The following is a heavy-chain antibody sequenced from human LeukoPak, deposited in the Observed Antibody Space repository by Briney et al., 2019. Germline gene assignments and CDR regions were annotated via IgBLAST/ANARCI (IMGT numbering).Heavy chain of an antibody. V-gene: IGHV1-2*02. Sequence: ASVKVSCKTSGYIFTGYYMHWVRQAPGQGLEWMGWINPNSGDTHYAQNFQGRVTMTRDTSISTAYMELSRLTSDDTAVYYCERDGNEAVAGTGAVTYWGQGTLVIVSS. CDR2: INPNSGDT. J-gene: IGHJ4*02. CDR1: GYIFTGYY. D-gene: IGHD6-19*01. CDR3: ERDGNEAVAGTGAVTY.